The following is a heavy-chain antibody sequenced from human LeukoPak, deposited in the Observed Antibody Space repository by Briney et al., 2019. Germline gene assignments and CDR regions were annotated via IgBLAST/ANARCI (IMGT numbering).Heavy chain of an antibody. CDR1: GFTFSNYG. J-gene: IGHJ4*02. CDR2: IWYDGSNK. D-gene: IGHD4-23*01. Sequence: GGSLRLSCAASGFTFSNYGMHWVRQAPGKGLEWVAFIWYDGSNKYYADSVKGRFTISRDNSKNTVYLKMNSLRAEDTAVYYCAKVLAVTSYGAKSVFDHWGQGTLVTVSS. CDR3: AKVLAVTSYGAKSVFDH. V-gene: IGHV3-30*02.